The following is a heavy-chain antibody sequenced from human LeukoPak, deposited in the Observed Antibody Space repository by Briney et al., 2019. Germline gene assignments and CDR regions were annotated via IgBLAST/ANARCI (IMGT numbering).Heavy chain of an antibody. CDR3: AMGTTVTTSGYFDY. D-gene: IGHD4-17*01. CDR1: GGSISSYY. V-gene: IGHV4-59*01. CDR2: IYYSGST. Sequence: SETLSLTCTVSGGSISSYYWSWIRQPPGKGLEWIGYIYYSGSTNYNPSLKGRVTISVDTSKNQFSLKLSSVTAADTAVYYCAMGTTVTTSGYFDYWGQGTLVTVSS. J-gene: IGHJ4*02.